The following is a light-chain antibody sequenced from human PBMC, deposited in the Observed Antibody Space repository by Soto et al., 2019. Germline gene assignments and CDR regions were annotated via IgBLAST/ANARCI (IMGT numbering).Light chain of an antibody. CDR1: QGISNS. Sequence: DIQMTQSPSSLSASVGDRVTITCRASQGISNSLAWYQLKPGKVPKLLIFAASTLQSGVPSRFSGSGSGTDFTLTISSLQPEDVATYYCQEYSSAPLFTFGPGTKVDIK. CDR3: QEYSSAPLFT. V-gene: IGKV1-27*01. CDR2: AAS. J-gene: IGKJ3*01.